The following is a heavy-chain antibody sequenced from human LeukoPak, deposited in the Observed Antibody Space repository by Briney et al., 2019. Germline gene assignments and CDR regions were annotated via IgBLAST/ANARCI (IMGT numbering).Heavy chain of an antibody. D-gene: IGHD6-19*01. CDR2: IRYDGSNK. V-gene: IGHV3-30*02. CDR1: GFTFSNFG. Sequence: GGSLRLSCAASGFTFSNFGMHWVRQAPGKGLEWVAFIRYDGSNKYYVDSVKGRFTISRDNSKNTLSLQMNSLRPEDTAVYCCARKGFGSITVPGTFDYWGQGILVTVSS. CDR3: ARKGFGSITVPGTFDY. J-gene: IGHJ4*02.